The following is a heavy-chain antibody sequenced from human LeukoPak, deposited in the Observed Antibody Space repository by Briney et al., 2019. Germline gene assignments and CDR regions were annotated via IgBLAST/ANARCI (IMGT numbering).Heavy chain of an antibody. CDR3: ARSLQAIAVAGSAFDI. V-gene: IGHV4-61*02. J-gene: IGHJ3*02. D-gene: IGHD6-19*01. Sequence: PSETLSLTCTVSGGSISSGSYYWSWIRQPAGKGLEWIGRIYTSGSTNYNPSLKSRVTISVDTSKNQFSLKLSSVTAADTAVYYCARSLQAIAVAGSAFDIWGQGTMVTVSS. CDR2: IYTSGST. CDR1: GGSISSGSYY.